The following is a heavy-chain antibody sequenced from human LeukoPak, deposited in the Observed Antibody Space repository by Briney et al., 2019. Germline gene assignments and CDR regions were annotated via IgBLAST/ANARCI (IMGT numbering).Heavy chain of an antibody. CDR2: ISSSSSYI. J-gene: IGHJ4*02. CDR3: ARSGTPYYYGSGSNY. CDR1: GFTFSSYS. D-gene: IGHD3-10*01. Sequence: GGSLRLSCAASGFTFSSYSMNWVRQAPGKGLEWVSSISSSSSYIYYADSVKGRFTISRDNAKNSLYLQMNSLRAEDTAVYYCARSGTPYYYGSGSNYWGQGTLVTVSS. V-gene: IGHV3-21*01.